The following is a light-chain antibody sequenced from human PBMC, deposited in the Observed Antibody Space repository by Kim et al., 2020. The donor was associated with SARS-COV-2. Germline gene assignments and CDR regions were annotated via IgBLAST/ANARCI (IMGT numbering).Light chain of an antibody. V-gene: IGKV3-20*01. CDR3: DQYGSSLYT. Sequence: EIVLTQSPGTLSLSPGERATLSCRASQTVFNDFLAWYQQKPGQAPRIFIYAASRRAGGIPDRFSGSGSGTDFTLTISRLEPEDFAVYYSDQYGSSLYTCGRGTKLEI. CDR1: QTVFNDF. CDR2: AAS. J-gene: IGKJ2*01.